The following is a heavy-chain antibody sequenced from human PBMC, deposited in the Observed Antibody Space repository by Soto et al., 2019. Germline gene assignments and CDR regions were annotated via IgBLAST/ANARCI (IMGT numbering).Heavy chain of an antibody. CDR3: AKDREVYVISGMDV. CDR2: ISYDGSNK. CDR1: GFTFSSYG. Sequence: GGSLRLSCAASGFTFSSYGMYWVRQVPGKGLEWVAVISYDGSNKYYVDSVKGRFTISRDNSRNTLYLQMNSLRAEDTAVYYCAKDREVYVISGMDVWGQGTTVTVSS. J-gene: IGHJ6*02. D-gene: IGHD2-8*01. V-gene: IGHV3-30*18.